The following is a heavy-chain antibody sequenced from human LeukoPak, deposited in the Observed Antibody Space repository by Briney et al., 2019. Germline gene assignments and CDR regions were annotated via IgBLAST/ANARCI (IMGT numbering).Heavy chain of an antibody. CDR3: AKDATTGTAISH. D-gene: IGHD1-1*01. V-gene: IGHV3-9*01. Sequence: GGSLRLSCAASGFTFDDCAMHWVRQAPGKGLEWVSSISWNSGSIGYADSVKGRFTISRDNAKNSLYLQMNSLRAEDTALYYCAKDATTGTAISHWGQGTLVTVSS. J-gene: IGHJ4*02. CDR1: GFTFDDCA. CDR2: ISWNSGSI.